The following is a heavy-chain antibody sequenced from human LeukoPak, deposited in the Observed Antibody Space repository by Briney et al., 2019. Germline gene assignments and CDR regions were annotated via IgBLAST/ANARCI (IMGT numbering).Heavy chain of an antibody. V-gene: IGHV3-74*03. Sequence: GGSLRLSCAASGFTFSVYYMFWVRQAPGKGLVWVSNISPDATNSKYADFVEGRFTISRDNAKNTLYLQLNSLRVEDAAVYYCATGYRSAYSWDSWGQGTLVTVSS. CDR3: ATGYRSAYSWDS. J-gene: IGHJ4*02. D-gene: IGHD5-12*01. CDR2: ISPDATNS. CDR1: GFTFSVYY.